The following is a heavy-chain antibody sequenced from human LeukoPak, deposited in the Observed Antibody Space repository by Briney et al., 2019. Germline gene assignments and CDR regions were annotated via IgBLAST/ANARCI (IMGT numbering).Heavy chain of an antibody. V-gene: IGHV3-74*03. Sequence: GGSLRLSCAASGFTFSVYYMFWVRQAPGKGLVWVSNISPDATNSKYADFVEGRFTISRDNAKNTLYLQLNSLRVEDAAVYYCATGYRSAYSWDSWGQGTLVTVSS. CDR3: ATGYRSAYSWDS. J-gene: IGHJ4*02. D-gene: IGHD5-12*01. CDR2: ISPDATNS. CDR1: GFTFSVYY.